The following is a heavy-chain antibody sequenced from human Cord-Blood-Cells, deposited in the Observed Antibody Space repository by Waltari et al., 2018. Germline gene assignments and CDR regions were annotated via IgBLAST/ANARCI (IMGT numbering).Heavy chain of an antibody. CDR1: GGSFSGYY. CDR3: ARGEKMTTVTTSYNWFDP. CDR2: INHSGST. D-gene: IGHD4-17*01. J-gene: IGHJ5*02. V-gene: IGHV4-34*01. Sequence: QVQLQQWGAGLLKPSETLSLTCAVYGGSFSGYYWSWIRQHPGKGLEWIGEINHSGSTNYNPSLKSRVTISVDTSKNQFSLKLSSVTAADTAVYYCARGEKMTTVTTSYNWFDPWGQGTLVTVSS.